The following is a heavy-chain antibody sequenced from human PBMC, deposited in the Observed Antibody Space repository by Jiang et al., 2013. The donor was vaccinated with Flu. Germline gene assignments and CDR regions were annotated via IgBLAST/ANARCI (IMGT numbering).Heavy chain of an antibody. D-gene: IGHD2-15*01. V-gene: IGHV1-18*01. J-gene: IGHJ5*02. Sequence: SYGISWVRQAPGQGLEWMGWISVYNGNTNYAQKLQGRVTMTTDTSTSTAYMELRSLRSDDTAVYYCAFCSGGSCYRNWFDPWGQGTLVTVSS. CDR1: SYG. CDR2: ISVYNGNT. CDR3: AFCSGGSCYRNWFDP.